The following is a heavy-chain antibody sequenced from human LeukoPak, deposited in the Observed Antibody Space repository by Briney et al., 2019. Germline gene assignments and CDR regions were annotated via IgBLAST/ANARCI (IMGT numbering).Heavy chain of an antibody. V-gene: IGHV3-21*01. J-gene: IGHJ4*02. D-gene: IGHD5-18*01. CDR1: GFTFSSYS. CDR2: ISSSSSYI. CDR3: ARAGHRQASYEN. Sequence: PGGSLRLSCAASGFTFSSYSMNWVRQAPGKGLEWVSSISSSSSYIYYADSVKGRFTISRDNAKNSLYLQMNSLRAEDTAVYYCARAGHRQASYENWGQGTLVTVSS.